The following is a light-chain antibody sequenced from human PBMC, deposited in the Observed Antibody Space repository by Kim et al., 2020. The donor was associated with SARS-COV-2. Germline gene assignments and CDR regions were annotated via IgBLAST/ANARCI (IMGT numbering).Light chain of an antibody. Sequence: VSPGERAPLTCRASQTINNKLVWYQQKPGQAPRLLIYDATTRATGVPARFIGSGSETDFTLTISSLQSEEFAVYYGQQSNDWPPLTFGQGTKVDI. J-gene: IGKJ1*01. CDR3: QQSNDWPPLT. CDR1: QTINNK. V-gene: IGKV3-15*01. CDR2: DAT.